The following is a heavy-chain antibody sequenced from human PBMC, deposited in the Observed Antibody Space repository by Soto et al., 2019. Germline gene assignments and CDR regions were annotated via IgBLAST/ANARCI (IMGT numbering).Heavy chain of an antibody. CDR1: GFTFSSYA. CDR2: ISGSGGST. D-gene: IGHD6-19*01. V-gene: IGHV3-23*01. CDR3: AKDHSSGWYPSIDAFDL. Sequence: PGGSLRLSCAASGFTFSSYAMSWVRQAPGKGLEWVSAISGSGGSTYYADSVKGRFTISRDNSKDTLYLQMNSLRAEDTAVYYCAKDHSSGWYPSIDAFDLWGQGTMVTVSS. J-gene: IGHJ3*01.